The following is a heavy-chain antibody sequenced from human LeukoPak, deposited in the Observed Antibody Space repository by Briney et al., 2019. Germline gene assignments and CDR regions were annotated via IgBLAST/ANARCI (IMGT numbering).Heavy chain of an antibody. CDR2: IRSKAYGGTT. CDR1: GFTFGDYA. Sequence: GGSLRLSCTASGFTFGDYAMSWVRQAPGKGLEWVGFIRSKAYGGTTEYGAAVKGRFTISRDDSKSIAYLQMNSLKTEDTAVYYCTRRRTVNSGSYSYWGQGTLVTVSS. V-gene: IGHV3-49*04. D-gene: IGHD1-26*01. CDR3: TRRRTVNSGSYSY. J-gene: IGHJ4*02.